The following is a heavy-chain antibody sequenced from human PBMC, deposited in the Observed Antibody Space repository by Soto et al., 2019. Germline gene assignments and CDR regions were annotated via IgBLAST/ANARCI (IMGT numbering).Heavy chain of an antibody. J-gene: IGHJ3*02. Sequence: ASVKVSCKASGYTFTGYYMHWVRQAPGQGLEWMGWINPNSGGTNYAQKFQGWVTMTRDTSISTAYMELSRLRSDDTAVYYCARSRVPAAGDDAFDIWGQGTMVTVSS. D-gene: IGHD2-2*01. CDR1: GYTFTGYY. CDR2: INPNSGGT. V-gene: IGHV1-2*04. CDR3: ARSRVPAAGDDAFDI.